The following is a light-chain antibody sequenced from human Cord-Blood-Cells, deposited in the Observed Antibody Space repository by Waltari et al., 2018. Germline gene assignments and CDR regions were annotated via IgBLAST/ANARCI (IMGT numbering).Light chain of an antibody. CDR1: QSVSSSY. V-gene: IGKV3-20*01. CDR3: QQYGSSPRT. CDR2: GAS. Sequence: SVLTQSQGTLSFSPGGRATFSCRASQSVSSSYLHWYQQNPGQAPRLLIYGASSRATGIPDRFSGSGSGTDFTLTISRLEPEDFAVYYGQQYGSSPRTFGQGTKVEIK. J-gene: IGKJ1*01.